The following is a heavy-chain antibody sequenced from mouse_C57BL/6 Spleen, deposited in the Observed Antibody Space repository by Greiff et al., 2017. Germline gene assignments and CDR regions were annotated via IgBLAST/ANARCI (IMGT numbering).Heavy chain of an antibody. Sequence: EVQLVESGGGLVQPGGSLKLSCAASGFTFSDYYMYWVRQTPEKRLEWVAYISNGGGSTYYPDTVKGRFTISRDNAKNTLYLQMSRLKSEDTAMYYCARQGITPYYFDYWGQGTTLTVSS. D-gene: IGHD1-1*01. CDR2: ISNGGGST. CDR1: GFTFSDYY. CDR3: ARQGITPYYFDY. J-gene: IGHJ2*01. V-gene: IGHV5-12*01.